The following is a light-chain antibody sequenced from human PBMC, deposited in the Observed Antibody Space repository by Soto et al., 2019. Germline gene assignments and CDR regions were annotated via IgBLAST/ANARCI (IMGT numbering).Light chain of an antibody. J-gene: IGKJ2*01. CDR2: KAS. V-gene: IGKV1-5*03. CDR3: QQYSSYPYI. CDR1: QSINTW. Sequence: DIQMTQSPSTLSASVGDRVTITCRASQSINTWLAWYQQKAGKAPKLLIYKASDLQSGVPARFSGSRLGTEFSLSVSSLQPDDFATYYCQQYSSYPYIFGQGTKVEIK.